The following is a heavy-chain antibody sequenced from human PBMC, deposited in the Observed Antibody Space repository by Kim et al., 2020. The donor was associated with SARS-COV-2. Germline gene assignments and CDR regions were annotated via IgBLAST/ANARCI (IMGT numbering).Heavy chain of an antibody. D-gene: IGHD6-19*01. CDR3: ARGREIAMAGSFAYYFDN. V-gene: IGHV1-2*02. Sequence: QGRVTMTRDTSISTAYMRLSSLRSEDTAVYYCARGREIAMAGSFAYYFDNWGQGTLVTVSS. J-gene: IGHJ4*02.